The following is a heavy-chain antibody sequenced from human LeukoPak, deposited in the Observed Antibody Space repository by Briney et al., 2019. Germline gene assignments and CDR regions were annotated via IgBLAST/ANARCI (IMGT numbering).Heavy chain of an antibody. CDR3: ARVRRWFGEAGDYYYMDV. Sequence: SETLSLTCTVSGGSISSSTYYWGWVRQPPGKGLEWIGSIFYSGSTYYNPSLKSRVTISVDTSKNQFPLKLSSVTAADTAVYYCARVRRWFGEAGDYYYMDVWGKGTTVTISS. J-gene: IGHJ6*03. CDR1: GGSISSSTYY. CDR2: IFYSGST. V-gene: IGHV4-39*06. D-gene: IGHD3-10*01.